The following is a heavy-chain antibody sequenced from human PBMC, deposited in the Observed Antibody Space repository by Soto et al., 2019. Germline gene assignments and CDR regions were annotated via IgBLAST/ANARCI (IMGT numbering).Heavy chain of an antibody. CDR2: ISYDGSNK. D-gene: IGHD3-10*01. J-gene: IGHJ4*02. CDR3: AKDEVLLWFGEVFAPDY. CDR1: GFPFSSYG. Sequence: GGSLRLSCAASGFPFSSYGMHLVRQSPGKGLEWVAVISYDGSNKYYADSVKGRFTISRDNSKNTLYLQMNSLRAEDTAVYYCAKDEVLLWFGEVFAPDYWGQGILFTFSS. V-gene: IGHV3-30*18.